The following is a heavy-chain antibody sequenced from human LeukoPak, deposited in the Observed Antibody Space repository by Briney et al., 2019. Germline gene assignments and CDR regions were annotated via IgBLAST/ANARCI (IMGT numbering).Heavy chain of an antibody. CDR3: ASRVVTATFDAFDI. D-gene: IGHD2-21*02. Sequence: GGSLRLSCAASGFTFSSYAMHWVRQAPGKGLEWVAVISYDGSNKYYADSVKGRFTISRDNAKNSLYLQMNSLRAEDTAVYYCASRVVTATFDAFDIWGQGTVVTVSS. V-gene: IGHV3-30-3*01. CDR1: GFTFSSYA. J-gene: IGHJ3*02. CDR2: ISYDGSNK.